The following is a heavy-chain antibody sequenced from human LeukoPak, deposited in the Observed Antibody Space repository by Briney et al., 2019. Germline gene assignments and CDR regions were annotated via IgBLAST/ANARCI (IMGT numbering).Heavy chain of an antibody. J-gene: IGHJ1*01. CDR2: ISGSGGST. CDR1: GFTVSSNY. V-gene: IGHV3-23*01. Sequence: GSLRLSCAASGFTVSSNYMSWVRQAPGKGLEWVSAISGSGGSTYYADSVKGRFTISRDNSKNTLYLQMNSLRAEDTAIYYCAKGTRAQPNWGQGTLVTVSS. D-gene: IGHD1-14*01. CDR3: AKGTRAQPN.